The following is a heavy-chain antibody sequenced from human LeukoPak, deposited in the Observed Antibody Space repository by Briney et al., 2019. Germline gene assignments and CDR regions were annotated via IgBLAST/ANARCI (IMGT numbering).Heavy chain of an antibody. Sequence: GGSLRLSCAASGFSFSTYTMTWVRQAPGKGLEWVSAISDGGGQTYYADSVKGRFTISRDNSKNTLYLQTNSLRAEDTAVYYCAKDGWGSGTYFYYFDCWGQGTLVTVSS. CDR2: ISDGGGQT. CDR3: AKDGWGSGTYFYYFDC. V-gene: IGHV3-23*01. CDR1: GFSFSTYT. D-gene: IGHD1-26*01. J-gene: IGHJ4*02.